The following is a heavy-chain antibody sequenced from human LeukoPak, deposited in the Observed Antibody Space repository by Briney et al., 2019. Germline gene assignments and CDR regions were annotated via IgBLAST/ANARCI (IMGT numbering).Heavy chain of an antibody. Sequence: GGSLRLSCAASGFTFSGYTMRWVRQAQGKGLEWVSAISGSGGSTYYADSVKGRFTISRDNSKNTVYLQMNSLRAEDMAVYYCAKVQWELPYYYYGMDVWGQGTTVTVSS. CDR3: AKVQWELPYYYYGMDV. V-gene: IGHV3-23*01. CDR2: ISGSGGST. CDR1: GFTFSGYT. D-gene: IGHD1-26*01. J-gene: IGHJ6*02.